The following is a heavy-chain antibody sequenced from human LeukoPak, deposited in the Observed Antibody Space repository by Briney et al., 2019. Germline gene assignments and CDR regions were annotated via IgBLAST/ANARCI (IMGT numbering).Heavy chain of an antibody. CDR2: ISWNSGSI. CDR1: GFTFDDYA. Sequence: GGSLRLSCAASGFTFDDYAMHWVRQAPGKGLEWVSGISWNSGSIGYADSVKGRFTISRDNSKNSLYLQMNSLRTEDTALYYCAKAIGSHYYHMDVWGKRTKGNGSS. CDR3: AKAIGSHYYHMDV. V-gene: IGHV3-9*01. D-gene: IGHD1-26*01. J-gene: IGHJ6*03.